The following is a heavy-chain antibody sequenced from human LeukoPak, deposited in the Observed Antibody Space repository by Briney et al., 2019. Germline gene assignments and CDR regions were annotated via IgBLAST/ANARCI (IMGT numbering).Heavy chain of an antibody. J-gene: IGHJ4*02. D-gene: IGHD2/OR15-2a*01. CDR2: ISYDGSNK. V-gene: IGHV3-30*07. CDR3: AKAGWVYFDSTTFYWADS. CDR1: GFTFSSYA. Sequence: PGRSLRLSCAASGFTFSSYAMHWVRQAPGKGLEWVAVISYDGSNKYYADSVKGRFTISRDNSKNTVYLEVNSLRVEDTTLYYCAKAGWVYFDSTTFYWADSWGQGTLVTVSS.